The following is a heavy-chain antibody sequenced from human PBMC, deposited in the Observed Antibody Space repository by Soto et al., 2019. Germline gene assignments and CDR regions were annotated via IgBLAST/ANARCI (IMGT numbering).Heavy chain of an antibody. J-gene: IGHJ5*02. Sequence: QVQLVQSGAEVKKPGASVKVSCKASGYTFTNYDIHWVRQATGQGLEWMGWMNPDSGNTGQSKQFQARVTMTRDTSISTAYMEMSSLTSEETAVYYCARGRFRRTWFDPWGQGTLVTVSS. CDR1: GYTFTNYD. V-gene: IGHV1-8*01. D-gene: IGHD3-16*01. CDR3: ARGRFRRTWFDP. CDR2: MNPDSGNT.